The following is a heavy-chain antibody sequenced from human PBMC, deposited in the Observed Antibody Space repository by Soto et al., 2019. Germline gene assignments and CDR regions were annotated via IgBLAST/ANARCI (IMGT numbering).Heavy chain of an antibody. CDR1: GFTFSNAW. CDR3: TTTGTIDY. CDR2: IKSKADGGTT. J-gene: IGHJ4*02. Sequence: EVQLVESGGGLVKPGGSLRLCCAASGFTFSNAWMTWVRQAPGKGLEWVGRIKSKADGGTTYYAAPVKGRFTISRDDSKNVVCLQMNSLKTEDTAVYYCTTTGTIDYWGQGTLVTVSS. V-gene: IGHV3-15*05. D-gene: IGHD1-1*01.